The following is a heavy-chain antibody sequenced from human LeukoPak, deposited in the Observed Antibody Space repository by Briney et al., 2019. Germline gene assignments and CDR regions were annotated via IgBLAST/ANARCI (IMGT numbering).Heavy chain of an antibody. CDR3: ARDRDSSGWYYYYGMDV. CDR2: ISSSGSTI. J-gene: IGHJ6*02. Sequence: GGSLRLSCAASGFTFSSYEMNWVRQAPGKGLEWISYISSSGSTIYYAGSVKGRFTISRDNAKNSLYLQMNSLRAEDTAVYYCARDRDSSGWYYYYGMDVWGQGTTVTVSS. V-gene: IGHV3-48*03. CDR1: GFTFSSYE. D-gene: IGHD6-19*01.